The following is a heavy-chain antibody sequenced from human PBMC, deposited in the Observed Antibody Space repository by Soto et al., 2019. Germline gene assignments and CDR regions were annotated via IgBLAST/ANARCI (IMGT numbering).Heavy chain of an antibody. D-gene: IGHD6-25*01. Sequence: EVQLVESGGGLVQPGGSLRLSCAASGFTFSSYWMSWVRQAPGKGLEWVANIKQDGSEKYYVDSVKGRFTISRDNAKNSLYLQMNSLSAEDTAVYYCARDRFIAAGYYGMDVWGQGTTVTVSS. V-gene: IGHV3-7*05. CDR2: IKQDGSEK. J-gene: IGHJ6*02. CDR3: ARDRFIAAGYYGMDV. CDR1: GFTFSSYW.